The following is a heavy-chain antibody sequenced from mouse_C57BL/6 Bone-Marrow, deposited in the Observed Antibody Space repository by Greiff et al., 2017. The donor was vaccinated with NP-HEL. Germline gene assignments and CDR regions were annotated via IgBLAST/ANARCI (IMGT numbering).Heavy chain of an antibody. J-gene: IGHJ2*01. V-gene: IGHV1-66*01. Sequence: VQLQQSGPELVKPGASVKISCKASGYSFTSYYIHWVKQRPGQGLEWIGWIYPGSGNTKYNEKFKGKATLTADTSSSTAYMQLSSLTSEDSAVYYCARWYYGSSSDYWGQGTTLTVSS. CDR3: ARWYYGSSSDY. CDR1: GYSFTSYY. D-gene: IGHD1-1*01. CDR2: IYPGSGNT.